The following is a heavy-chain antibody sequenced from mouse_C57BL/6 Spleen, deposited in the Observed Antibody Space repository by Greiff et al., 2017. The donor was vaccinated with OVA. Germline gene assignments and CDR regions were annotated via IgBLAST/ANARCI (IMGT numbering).Heavy chain of an antibody. D-gene: IGHD1-1*01. CDR3: TGGYYGYYYAMDY. V-gene: IGHV6-3*01. CDR2: IRLKSDNYAT. CDR1: GFTFSNYW. J-gene: IGHJ4*01. Sequence: VQLKESGGGLVQPGGSMKLSCVASGFTFSNYWMNWVRQSPEKGLEWVAQIRLKSDNYATHYAESVKGRFTISRDDSKSSVYLQMNNLRAEDTGIYYCTGGYYGYYYAMDYWGQGTSVTVSS.